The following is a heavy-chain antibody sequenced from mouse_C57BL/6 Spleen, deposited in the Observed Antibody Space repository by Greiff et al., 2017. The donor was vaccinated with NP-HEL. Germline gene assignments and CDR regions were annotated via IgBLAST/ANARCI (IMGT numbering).Heavy chain of an antibody. V-gene: IGHV1-59*01. CDR2: IDPSDSYT. Sequence: QVQLQQSGAELVRPGTSVKLSCKASGYTFTSYWMHWVKQRPGQGLEWIGVIDPSDSYTNYKQKFKGKATLTVDTSSSTAYMQLSSLTSEDSAVYYCAGRSLYDSSPLGAMDYWGQGTSVTVSS. CDR3: AGRSLYDSSPLGAMDY. D-gene: IGHD1-1*01. CDR1: GYTFTSYW. J-gene: IGHJ4*01.